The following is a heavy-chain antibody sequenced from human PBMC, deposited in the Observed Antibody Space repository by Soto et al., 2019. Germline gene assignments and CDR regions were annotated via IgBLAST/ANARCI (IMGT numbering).Heavy chain of an antibody. V-gene: IGHV2-5*02. CDR1: GFSPNTREVG. CDR3: AHRAYYYGSGSYYTH. Sequence: SGPTLVNPPHTPTLTRTFSGFSPNTREVGVGWIRQPPGKALEWLSLIYWDDVKRYRPSLKSRLTIVKDTSKNLVILIMTNMDPEDTAIYYCAHRAYYYGSGSYYTHWGQGILVTVSS. J-gene: IGHJ4*02. CDR2: IYWDDVK. D-gene: IGHD3-10*01.